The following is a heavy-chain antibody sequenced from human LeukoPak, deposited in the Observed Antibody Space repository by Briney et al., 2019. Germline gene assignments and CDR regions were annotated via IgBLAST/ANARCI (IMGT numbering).Heavy chain of an antibody. CDR1: GGSISSSSYY. V-gene: IGHV4-39*01. D-gene: IGHD3-22*01. CDR3: ASDYYDSSGYPLPFDY. Sequence: SETLSLTCTVSGGSISSSSYYWGWIRQPPGKGLEWIGSIYYSGSTYYNPSLKSRVTISVDTSKNQFSLKLSSVTAADTAVYYSASDYYDSSGYPLPFDYWGQGTLVTVSS. CDR2: IYYSGST. J-gene: IGHJ4*02.